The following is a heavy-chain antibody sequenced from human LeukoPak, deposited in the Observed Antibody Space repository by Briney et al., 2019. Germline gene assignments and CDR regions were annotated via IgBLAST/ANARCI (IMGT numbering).Heavy chain of an antibody. D-gene: IGHD6-6*01. J-gene: IGHJ5*02. V-gene: IGHV4-30-2*01. CDR3: ARAEYSSSGWFDP. CDR2: IYHSGST. Sequence: SETLSLTYTVSGVSISNGGYYWSWLRQPPGKGLEWIGYIYHSGSTYYNPSLKSRVTISVDRSKNQFSLKLSSVTAADTAVYYCARAEYSSSGWFDPWGQGTLVTVSS. CDR1: GVSISNGGYY.